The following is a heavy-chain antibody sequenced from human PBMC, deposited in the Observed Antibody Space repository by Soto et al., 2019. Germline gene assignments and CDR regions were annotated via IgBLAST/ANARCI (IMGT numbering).Heavy chain of an antibody. CDR3: AIHQIRYPVDY. CDR1: GGSISSSSYY. Sequence: PSETLSLTCTVSGGSISSSSYYWGWIRQPPGKGLEWIGSIYYSGSTYYNPSLKSRVTISVDTSKNQFSLKLSSVTAADTAVYYCAIHQIRYPVDYWGQGTLVTVSS. J-gene: IGHJ4*02. D-gene: IGHD1-26*01. CDR2: IYYSGST. V-gene: IGHV4-39*01.